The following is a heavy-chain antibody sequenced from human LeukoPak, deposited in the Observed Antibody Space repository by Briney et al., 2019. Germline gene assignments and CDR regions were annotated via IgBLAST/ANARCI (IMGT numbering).Heavy chain of an antibody. Sequence: PGGSLRLSCAGSGFTFSSYAMSWVRQAPGKGLEWVSAISGSGGSTYYADSVKGRFTISRDNSKNTLYLQMNSLRAEDTAVYYCAKDPPYYYGSGSSDYWGQGTLVTVSS. CDR3: AKDPPYYYGSGSSDY. CDR1: GFTFSSYA. V-gene: IGHV3-23*01. D-gene: IGHD3-10*01. CDR2: ISGSGGST. J-gene: IGHJ4*02.